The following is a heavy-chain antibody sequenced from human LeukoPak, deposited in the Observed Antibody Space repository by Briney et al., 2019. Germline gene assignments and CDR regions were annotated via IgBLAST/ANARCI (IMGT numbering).Heavy chain of an antibody. Sequence: SQTLSLTRAISGDSVSSNSAGWNWIRQSPSRGLEWLGRTYYRSKWYNDYAVSVKGRIIINPDTSTNQFSLQLNSVTPEDTAVYYCAGGGGSLNYWGQGTLVTVSS. J-gene: IGHJ4*02. CDR1: GDSVSSNSAG. CDR3: AGGGGSLNY. V-gene: IGHV6-1*01. D-gene: IGHD3-10*01. CDR2: TYYRSKWYN.